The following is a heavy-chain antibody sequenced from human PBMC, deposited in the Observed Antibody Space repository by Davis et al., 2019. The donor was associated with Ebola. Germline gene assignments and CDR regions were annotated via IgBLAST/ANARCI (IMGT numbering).Heavy chain of an antibody. J-gene: IGHJ6*02. CDR1: GGSVISGSYF. D-gene: IGHD6-19*01. CDR3: ARDTAVAGEGDYYYYYYGMDV. CDR2: IYYRGTS. V-gene: IGHV4-61*01. Sequence: MPSETLSLTCTVSGGSVISGSYFWSWIRQPPGKGLEWIGYIYYRGTSNYNPSLKSRVTISVDTSKIQFSLRLSSVTAADTAVYYCARDTAVAGEGDYYYYYYGMDVWGQGTTVTVSS.